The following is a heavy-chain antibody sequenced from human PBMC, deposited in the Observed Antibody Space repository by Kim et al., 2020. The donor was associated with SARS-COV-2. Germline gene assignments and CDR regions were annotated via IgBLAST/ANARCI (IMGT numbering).Heavy chain of an antibody. CDR1: GGFISSYY. V-gene: IGHV4-59*01. CDR2: IYDTGST. CDR3: ARSAYSYRFDY. Sequence: SETLSLTCTVSGGFISSYYWSWIRQPPGKGLEYIGFIYDTGSTDYNPSLKSRVTISLDTSKNQFSLKLTSVTAADTAVYYCARSAYSYRFDYWGQGTLVT. J-gene: IGHJ4*02. D-gene: IGHD5-18*01.